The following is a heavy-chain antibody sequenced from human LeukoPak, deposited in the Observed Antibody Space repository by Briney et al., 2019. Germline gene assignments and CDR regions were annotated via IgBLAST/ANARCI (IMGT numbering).Heavy chain of an antibody. J-gene: IGHJ6*03. D-gene: IGHD4-11*01. CDR1: GYTFTGYY. Sequence: ASVKVSCKASGYTFTGYYMHWVRQAPGQGLEWMGWINPNSGGTNYAQKFQGRVTMTRDTSISTAYMELSRLRSDDTAVYYCARDRRTTTKYYYYYMDVWGKGTTVTVSS. CDR3: ARDRRTTTKYYYYYMDV. CDR2: INPNSGGT. V-gene: IGHV1-2*02.